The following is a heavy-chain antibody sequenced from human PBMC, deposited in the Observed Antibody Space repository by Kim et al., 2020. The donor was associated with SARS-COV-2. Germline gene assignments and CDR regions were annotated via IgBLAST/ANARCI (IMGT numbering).Heavy chain of an antibody. CDR2: IKQDGSEK. D-gene: IGHD5-12*01. J-gene: IGHJ3*02. CDR1: GFTFSSYW. V-gene: IGHV3-7*01. Sequence: GGSLRLSCAASGFTFSSYWMSWVRQAPGKGLEWVANIKQDGSEKYYVDSVKGRFTISRDNAKNSLYLQMNSLRAEDTAVYYCARDQVLWLQLGDAFGIWGQGTMVTVSS. CDR3: ARDQVLWLQLGDAFGI.